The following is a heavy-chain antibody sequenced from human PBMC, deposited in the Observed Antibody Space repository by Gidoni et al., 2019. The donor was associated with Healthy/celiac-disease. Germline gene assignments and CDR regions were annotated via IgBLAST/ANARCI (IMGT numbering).Heavy chain of an antibody. CDR2: ISSSSSYI. V-gene: IGHV3-21*01. D-gene: IGHD3-10*01. CDR3: ARAMVQGVISGNFDY. CDR1: GFTFSSYS. J-gene: IGHJ4*02. Sequence: EVQLVESGGGLVKPGGSLGLSCAASGFTFSSYSMNWVRQAPGKGLEWVSSISSSSSYIYYADSVKGRFTISRDNAKNSLYLQMNSLRAEDTAVYYCARAMVQGVISGNFDYWGQGTLVTVSS.